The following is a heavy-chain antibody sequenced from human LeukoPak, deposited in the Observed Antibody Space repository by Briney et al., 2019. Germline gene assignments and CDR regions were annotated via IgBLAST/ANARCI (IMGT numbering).Heavy chain of an antibody. D-gene: IGHD3-10*01. CDR1: GFTFDDYA. J-gene: IGHJ4*02. Sequence: GGPLRLSCVASGFTFDDYAMHWVRQAPGKGLGWVSGLSWNSGSIGYADSVRGRFTISRDNAKNSAYLQMNSLRVEDTAMYYCVRDAWFGESRAGGQGTLVTVSP. CDR2: LSWNSGSI. V-gene: IGHV3-9*01. CDR3: VRDAWFGESRA.